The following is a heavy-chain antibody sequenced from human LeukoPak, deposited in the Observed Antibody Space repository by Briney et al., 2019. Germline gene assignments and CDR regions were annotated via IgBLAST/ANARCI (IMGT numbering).Heavy chain of an antibody. V-gene: IGHV3-23*01. CDR3: AKDLPPYSSGWYPHAFDI. J-gene: IGHJ3*02. CDR1: GFTFSSYA. CDR2: ISGSGGST. Sequence: PGGSLRLSCAASGFTFSSYAMSWARQAPGKGLEWVSAISGSGGSTYYADSVKGRFTISRDNSKNTLYLQMNSLRAEDTAVYYCAKDLPPYSSGWYPHAFDIWGQGTMVTVSS. D-gene: IGHD6-19*01.